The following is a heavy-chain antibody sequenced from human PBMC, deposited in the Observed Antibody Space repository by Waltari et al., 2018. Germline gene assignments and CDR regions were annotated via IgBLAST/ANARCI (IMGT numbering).Heavy chain of an antibody. J-gene: IGHJ4*02. D-gene: IGHD6-19*01. CDR2: INPTGGST. V-gene: IGHV1-46*03. Sequence: QVQLVQSGAEVKKPGASVKVSCKASGYPFTPYYLHWVRQAPGQGLEWGGIINPTGGSTCYEQRFQDRLTMTREPSTRPFDMQRTSLTSEDTAVYYCASKSAGSGGLSIDYWGQGTLVTVSS. CDR3: ASKSAGSGGLSIDY. CDR1: GYPFTPYY.